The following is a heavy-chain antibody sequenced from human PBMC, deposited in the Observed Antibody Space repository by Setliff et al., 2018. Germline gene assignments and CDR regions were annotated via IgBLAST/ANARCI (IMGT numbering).Heavy chain of an antibody. V-gene: IGHV3-48*01. CDR3: ARIGGSYLYFDY. D-gene: IGHD1-26*01. J-gene: IGHJ4*02. CDR2: ISTSSTTI. CDR1: GFTFSSHG. Sequence: PGGSLRLSCVASGFTFSSHGMTWVRLTPGKGLEWISYISTSSTTIYYADSVKGRFTISRDNAKNSLYLQMNSLRAEDTAVYYCARIGGSYLYFDYWGQGTLVTVSS.